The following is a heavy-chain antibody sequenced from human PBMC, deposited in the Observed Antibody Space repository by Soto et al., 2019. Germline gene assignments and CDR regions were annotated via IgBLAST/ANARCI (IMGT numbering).Heavy chain of an antibody. J-gene: IGHJ6*02. V-gene: IGHV3-13*01. D-gene: IGHD3-10*01. CDR2: IGTAGDT. CDR1: GFTFSSYD. Sequence: GGSLRLSCAASGFTFSSYDMHWVRQAPGKGLEWVSAIGTAGDTYYPGSVKGRFTISRENAKNSLYLQMNSLRAGDTAVYYCARDRITMVRGVIRGRYYYYYGMDVWGQGTTVTVSS. CDR3: ARDRITMVRGVIRGRYYYYYGMDV.